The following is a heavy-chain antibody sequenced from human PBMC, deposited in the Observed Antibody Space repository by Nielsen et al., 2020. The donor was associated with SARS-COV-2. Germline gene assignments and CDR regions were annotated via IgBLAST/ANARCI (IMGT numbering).Heavy chain of an antibody. CDR1: GGSISSGGYY. D-gene: IGHD3-22*01. CDR3: ARAPPGNYDSSGYSFDY. J-gene: IGHJ4*02. Sequence: SATLSLTCTVSGGSISSGGYYWSWIRQHPGKGLEWIGYIYYSGSTYYNPSLKSRVTISVDTSKNQFSLKLSSVTAADTAVYYCARAPPGNYDSSGYSFDYWGQGTLVTVSS. V-gene: IGHV4-31*03. CDR2: IYYSGST.